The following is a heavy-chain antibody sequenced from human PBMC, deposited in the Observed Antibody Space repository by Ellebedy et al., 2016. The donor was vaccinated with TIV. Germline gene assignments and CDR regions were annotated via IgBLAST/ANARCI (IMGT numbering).Heavy chain of an antibody. Sequence: GGSLRLSCGASGFSFRSYWMSWVRQAPGKGLEWVANIKQDGSEKYYVDSVTGRFTISRDNAKNSLYLHLNSLRAEDTAMYYCATDGSYGDYLSPTHAFVIWGRGTMVTVSS. CDR3: ATDGSYGDYLSPTHAFVI. J-gene: IGHJ3*02. D-gene: IGHD4-17*01. CDR2: IKQDGSEK. CDR1: GFSFRSYW. V-gene: IGHV3-7*01.